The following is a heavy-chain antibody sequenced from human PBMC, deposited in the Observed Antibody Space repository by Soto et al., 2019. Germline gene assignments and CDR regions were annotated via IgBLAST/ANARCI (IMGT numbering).Heavy chain of an antibody. J-gene: IGHJ6*02. V-gene: IGHV3-33*01. CDR1: GFTFRSYG. Sequence: ESGGGVVQPGRSLRLSCAASGFTFRSYGMHWVRQAPGKGLEWVAVIWYDGSNKYYADSVKGRFTISRDNSKNTLYLQMNSLRAEDTAVYYCARDLTTEPYYYYYGMDVWGQGTTVTVSS. CDR2: IWYDGSNK. CDR3: ARDLTTEPYYYYYGMDV. D-gene: IGHD3-22*01.